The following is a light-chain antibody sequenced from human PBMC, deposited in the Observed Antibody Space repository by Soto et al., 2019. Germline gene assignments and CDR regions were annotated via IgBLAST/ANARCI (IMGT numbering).Light chain of an antibody. J-gene: IGLJ2*01. CDR3: ASHAGRKNII. Sequence: SYELTQPSSVSVSPGQTARITCSGDVLAKKYARWFQQKPGQAPVLVIYKDSERPSGIPDRFSGSKSGNTASLTVSGLQAEDEADYYCASHAGRKNIIFGGGTKLTVL. CDR2: KDS. CDR1: VLAKKY. V-gene: IGLV3-27*01.